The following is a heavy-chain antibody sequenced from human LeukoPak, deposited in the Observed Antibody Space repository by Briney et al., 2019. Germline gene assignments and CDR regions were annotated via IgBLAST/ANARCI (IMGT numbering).Heavy chain of an antibody. CDR3: ARSGDDGSGSYYAHYYYYYMDV. V-gene: IGHV3-21*01. J-gene: IGHJ6*03. D-gene: IGHD3-10*01. CDR2: ISSSSSYI. Sequence: GGSLRLSCAASGFTFSSYSMNWVRQAPGKGLEWVSSISSSSSYIYYADSVKGRFTISRDNAKNSLYLQMNSLRAEDTAVYYCARSGDDGSGSYYAHYYYYYMDVWGKGTTVTISS. CDR1: GFTFSSYS.